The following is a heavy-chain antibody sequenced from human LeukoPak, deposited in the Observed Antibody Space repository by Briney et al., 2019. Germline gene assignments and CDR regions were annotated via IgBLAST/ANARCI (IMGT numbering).Heavy chain of an antibody. CDR2: ISGSGDST. V-gene: IGHV3-23*01. CDR1: GLTLNTYA. J-gene: IGHJ5*02. Sequence: GGSLRLSCSASGLTLNTYAMTWVRQAPGKGLEWVSAISGSGDSTYYADSVKGRFTISRDNSKNPLYLQMNSLRAEDTAMYYCARVWSGRYYYSDWFDPWGQGTLVTVSS. D-gene: IGHD3-22*01. CDR3: ARVWSGRYYYSDWFDP.